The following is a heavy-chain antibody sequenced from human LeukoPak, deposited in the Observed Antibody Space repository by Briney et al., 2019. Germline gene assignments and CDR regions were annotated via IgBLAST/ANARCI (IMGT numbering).Heavy chain of an antibody. Sequence: AASVKVSCKASGYTFTSYDINWVRQAPGQGLEWMGWMNPNSGNTGYAQKFQGRVTITRNTSISTAYMELSSLRSEDTAVYYCAKDLSRDGALGAFDIWGQGTMVTVSS. J-gene: IGHJ3*02. CDR3: AKDLSRDGALGAFDI. CDR1: GYTFTSYD. CDR2: MNPNSGNT. D-gene: IGHD5-24*01. V-gene: IGHV1-8*03.